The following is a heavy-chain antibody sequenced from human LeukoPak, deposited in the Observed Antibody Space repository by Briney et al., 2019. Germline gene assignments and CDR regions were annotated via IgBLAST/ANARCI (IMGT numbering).Heavy chain of an antibody. J-gene: IGHJ2*01. V-gene: IGHV3-13*01. Sequence: GGSLRLSCAASRVTFSSYDMHWVRQVTGKGLEWVSSIGTAGDTYYPGSVKGRFTISREDAKNSLYLQMNSLRAGDTAVYYCARSPGITGTTWYFDLWGRGTLVTVSS. D-gene: IGHD1-7*01. CDR3: ARSPGITGTTWYFDL. CDR2: IGTAGDT. CDR1: RVTFSSYD.